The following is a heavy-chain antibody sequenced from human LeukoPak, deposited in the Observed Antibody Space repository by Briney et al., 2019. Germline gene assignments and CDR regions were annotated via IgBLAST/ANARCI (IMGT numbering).Heavy chain of an antibody. Sequence: GESLKISCKGSGYSFTSYWIGWVRQMPGRGLEWMGIIYPGDSDTRYSPSFQGQVTISADKSISTAYLQWSSLKASDTAMYYCARRYCSSTSCYRASNAFDIWGQGTMVTVSS. J-gene: IGHJ3*02. D-gene: IGHD2-2*02. CDR2: IYPGDSDT. CDR1: GYSFTSYW. V-gene: IGHV5-51*01. CDR3: ARRYCSSTSCYRASNAFDI.